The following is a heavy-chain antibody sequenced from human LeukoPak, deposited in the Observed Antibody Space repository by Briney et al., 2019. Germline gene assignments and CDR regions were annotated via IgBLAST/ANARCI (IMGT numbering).Heavy chain of an antibody. CDR3: ARLPYCSSTSCYLAPDDYYYYGMDV. V-gene: IGHV1-2*02. D-gene: IGHD2-2*01. CDR2: INPNSGGT. Sequence: VASVKVSCKASGYSFTGYYMHWVRQAPGQGLEWMGLINPNSGGTNYAQKFQGRVTMTRDTSISTAYMELSRLRSDDTAVYYCARLPYCSSTSCYLAPDDYYYYGMDVWGQGTTVTVSS. CDR1: GYSFTGYY. J-gene: IGHJ6*02.